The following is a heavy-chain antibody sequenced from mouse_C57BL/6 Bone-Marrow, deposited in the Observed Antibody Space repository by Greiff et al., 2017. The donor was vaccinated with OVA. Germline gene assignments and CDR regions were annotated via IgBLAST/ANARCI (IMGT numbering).Heavy chain of an antibody. CDR1: GYSITSGYY. V-gene: IGHV3-6*01. CDR3: ARESYWYFDV. J-gene: IGHJ1*03. Sequence: DVKLVESGPGLVKPSQSLSLTCSVTGYSITSGYYWNWIRQFPGNKLEWMGYISYDGSNNYNPSLKNRISITRDTSKNQFFLKLNSVTTEDTATYYCARESYWYFDVWGTGTTVTVSS. CDR2: ISYDGSN.